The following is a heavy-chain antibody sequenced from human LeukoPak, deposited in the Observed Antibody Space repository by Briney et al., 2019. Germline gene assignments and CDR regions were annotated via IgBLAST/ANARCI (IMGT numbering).Heavy chain of an antibody. D-gene: IGHD2-15*01. CDR3: AKTHGPYCSGGSCLDYYYYMDV. Sequence: APVKVSCKASGYTFTSYGISWVRQAPGQGLEWMGWISAYNGNTNYAQKLQGRVTMTTDTSTSTAYMELSSLRPEDTAVYFCAKTHGPYCSGGSCLDYYYYMDVWGKGTTVTVSS. J-gene: IGHJ6*03. CDR2: ISAYNGNT. CDR1: GYTFTSYG. V-gene: IGHV1-18*01.